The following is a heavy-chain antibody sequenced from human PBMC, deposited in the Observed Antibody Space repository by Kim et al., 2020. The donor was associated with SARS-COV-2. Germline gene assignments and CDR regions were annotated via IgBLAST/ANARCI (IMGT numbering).Heavy chain of an antibody. CDR3: AKAIAAVGGVGY. CDR1: GFTFSSYA. CDR2: ISGSGGST. D-gene: IGHD6-13*01. J-gene: IGHJ4*02. V-gene: IGHV3-23*01. Sequence: GGSLRLSCAAFGFTFSSYAMSWVRQAPGKGLEWVSAISGSGGSTYYADSVKGRFTISRDNSKNTLYLQMNSLRAEDTAVYYCAKAIAAVGGVGYWGQGTLVTVSS.